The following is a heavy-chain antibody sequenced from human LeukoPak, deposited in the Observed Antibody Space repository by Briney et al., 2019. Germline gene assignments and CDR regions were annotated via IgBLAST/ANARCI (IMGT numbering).Heavy chain of an antibody. V-gene: IGHV1-3*01. CDR3: ARRWFNNWFDP. Sequence: GASVKVSCKASGYTFTSYAIHWVRQAPGQRLEWMGSITADNGKTKYSQKFQDRVTITRDTSANTAYMELSSLRSEDTAVYYCARRWFNNWFDPWGQGTLVTVSP. J-gene: IGHJ5*02. D-gene: IGHD4-23*01. CDR1: GYTFTSYA. CDR2: ITADNGKT.